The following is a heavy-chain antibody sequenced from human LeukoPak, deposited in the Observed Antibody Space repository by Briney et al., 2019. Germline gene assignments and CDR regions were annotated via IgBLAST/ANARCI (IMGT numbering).Heavy chain of an antibody. CDR1: GFTFSSYA. CDR2: ISGSGGST. Sequence: PGGSLRLSCAASGFTFSSYAMSWVRQAPGKGLEWVSAISGSGGSTYYADSVKGRFTISRDNSKNTVYLQMNSLRAEDTAVYYCARDYGRWEPQGEGWFDPWGQGTLVTVSS. D-gene: IGHD1-14*01. V-gene: IGHV3-23*01. CDR3: ARDYGRWEPQGEGWFDP. J-gene: IGHJ5*02.